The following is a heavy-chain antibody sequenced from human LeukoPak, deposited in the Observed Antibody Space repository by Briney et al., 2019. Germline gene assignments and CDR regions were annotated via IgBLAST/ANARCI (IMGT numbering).Heavy chain of an antibody. V-gene: IGHV1-18*01. J-gene: IGHJ3*02. D-gene: IGHD3-22*01. CDR3: ARGSYDTKRRAFDI. CDR1: GSTFSSYA. Sequence: ASVKVSCKASGSTFSSYAISWVRQAPGQGLEWMGWISAYNGNTNYAQKLQGRVTMTTDTSTSTAYMELRSLRSDDTAVYYCARGSYDTKRRAFDIWGQGTMVTVSS. CDR2: ISAYNGNT.